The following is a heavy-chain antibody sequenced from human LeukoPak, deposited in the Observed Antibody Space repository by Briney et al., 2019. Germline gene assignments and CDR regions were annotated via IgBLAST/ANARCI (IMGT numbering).Heavy chain of an antibody. J-gene: IGHJ4*02. V-gene: IGHV3-30*02. CDR2: IRYDGINK. Sequence: GGSLRLSXTASGFTFSSSGMHWVRQAPGKGLEWVAYIRYDGINKYYADSAKGRFTIFRDNSKNTLYLQMNSLRAEDTAVYYCAKDGQSPGDYWGQGTLVTVSS. CDR3: AKDGQSPGDY. CDR1: GFTFSSSG.